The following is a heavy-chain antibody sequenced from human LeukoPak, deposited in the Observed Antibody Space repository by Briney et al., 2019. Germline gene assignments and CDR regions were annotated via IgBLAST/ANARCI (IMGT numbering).Heavy chain of an antibody. CDR1: GYTFTSYY. CDR2: INPNGGST. J-gene: IGHJ5*02. Sequence: ASVKVSCKASGYTFTSYYMHWVRQAPGQGLEWMGIINPNGGSTSYAQKFQGRVTMTRDMSTSTVYMELSSLRSEDTAVYYCARGPPLGYCSGGSCYALDPWGQGTLVTVSS. V-gene: IGHV1-46*01. CDR3: ARGPPLGYCSGGSCYALDP. D-gene: IGHD2-15*01.